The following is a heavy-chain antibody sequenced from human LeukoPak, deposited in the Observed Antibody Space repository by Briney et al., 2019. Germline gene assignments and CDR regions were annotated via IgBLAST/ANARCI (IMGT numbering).Heavy chain of an antibody. CDR3: ARGPTYYYGSGSYRRAKGDY. J-gene: IGHJ4*02. CDR1: GYTFTGYY. V-gene: IGHV1-2*02. D-gene: IGHD3-10*01. CDR2: INPNSGGT. Sequence: ASVKVSCKASGYTFTGYYMHWVRQAPGQGLEWMGWINPNSGGTNYAQKFQGRVTMTRDTSIRTAYMELSRLRSDDTAVYYCARGPTYYYGSGSYRRAKGDYWGQGTLVTVSS.